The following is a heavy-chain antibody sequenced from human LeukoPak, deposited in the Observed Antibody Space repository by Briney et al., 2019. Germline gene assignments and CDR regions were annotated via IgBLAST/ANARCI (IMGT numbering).Heavy chain of an antibody. D-gene: IGHD3-10*01. CDR2: IYHSGST. Sequence: SQTLSLTCAVSGGSISSGGYSWSWIRQPPGKGLEWIGYIYHSGSTYYNPSLKSRVTISVDRSKSQFSLKLSSVTAADTAVYYCARGDQYYYGSGVNWFDPWGQGTLVTVSS. V-gene: IGHV4-30-2*01. CDR3: ARGDQYYYGSGVNWFDP. CDR1: GGSISSGGYS. J-gene: IGHJ5*02.